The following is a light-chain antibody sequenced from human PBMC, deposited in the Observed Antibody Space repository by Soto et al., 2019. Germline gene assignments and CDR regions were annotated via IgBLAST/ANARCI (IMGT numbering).Light chain of an antibody. CDR3: QQYNYWPPLT. V-gene: IGKV3-15*01. CDR2: GAS. J-gene: IGKJ4*01. CDR1: QSVSSN. Sequence: EIVMTQSPATLSVSPGERATLSCRASQSVSSNLAWYQQKPGQAPRLLIYGASTRATGIPARFSGSGSGTEFTLTISSLQSEDFVVYYCQQYNYWPPLTFGGGPKVEIK.